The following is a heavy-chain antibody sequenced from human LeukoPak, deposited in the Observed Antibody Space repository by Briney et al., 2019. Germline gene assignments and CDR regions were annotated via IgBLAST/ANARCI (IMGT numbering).Heavy chain of an antibody. CDR1: GGSFSGYY. CDR3: ARGARYFYGSGSYYKIRYYYMDV. CDR2: INHSGTT. J-gene: IGHJ6*03. Sequence: PSETLSLTCAVYGGSFSGYYWNWIRQPPGKGLEWIGEINHSGTTKYNPSLKSRVTISVDMSNNQFSLKLSSVTAADTAVYYCARGARYFYGSGSYYKIRYYYMDVWGKGTTVTISS. D-gene: IGHD3-10*01. V-gene: IGHV4-34*01.